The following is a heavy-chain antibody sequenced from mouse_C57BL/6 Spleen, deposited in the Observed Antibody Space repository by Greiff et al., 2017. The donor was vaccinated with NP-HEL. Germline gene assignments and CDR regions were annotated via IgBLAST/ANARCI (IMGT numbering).Heavy chain of an antibody. J-gene: IGHJ4*01. V-gene: IGHV2-2*01. CDR2: IWSGGST. D-gene: IGHD1-1*01. CDR3: ARSYGSSYPLAMDY. Sequence: VQRVESGPGLVQPSQSLSITCTVSGFSLTSYGVHWVRQSPGKGLEWLGVIWSGGSTDYNAAFISRLSISKDNSKSQVFFKMNSLQADDTAIYYCARSYGSSYPLAMDYWGQGTSVTVSS. CDR1: GFSLTSYG.